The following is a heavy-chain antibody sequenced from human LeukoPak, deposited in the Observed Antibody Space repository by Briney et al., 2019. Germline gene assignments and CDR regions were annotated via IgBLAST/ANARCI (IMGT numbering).Heavy chain of an antibody. CDR3: ARVVEGYYDSSGYYRVPYYYFDY. D-gene: IGHD3-22*01. V-gene: IGHV4-59*01. CDR2: IYYSGST. CDR1: GGSISSYY. Sequence: SETLSLTCTVSGGSISSYYWSWIRQPPGKGLEWIGYIYYSGSTNYNPSLKSRVTISVDTSNNQFSLKLSSVTAADTAVYYCARVVEGYYDSSGYYRVPYYYFDYWGQGTLVTVSS. J-gene: IGHJ4*02.